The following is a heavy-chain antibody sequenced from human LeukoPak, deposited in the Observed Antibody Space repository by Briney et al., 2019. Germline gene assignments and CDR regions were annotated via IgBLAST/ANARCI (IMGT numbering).Heavy chain of an antibody. CDR1: GFTFSSYE. V-gene: IGHV3-48*03. D-gene: IGHD3/OR15-3a*01. CDR2: ISSSGSTI. CDR3: ARVGRGYYGMDV. J-gene: IGHJ6*02. Sequence: SGGSLRLSCAASGFTFSSYEMNWVRQVPGKGLKWVSYISSSGSTIHYADSVKGRFTISRDNAKNSLYLQMNSLRAEDTDVYYCARVGRGYYGMDVWGQGTTVTVSS.